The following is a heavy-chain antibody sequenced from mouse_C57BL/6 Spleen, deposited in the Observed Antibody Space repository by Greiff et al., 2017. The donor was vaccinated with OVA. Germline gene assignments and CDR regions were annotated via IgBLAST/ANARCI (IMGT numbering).Heavy chain of an antibody. CDR1: GFTFSSYA. J-gene: IGHJ4*01. CDR2: ISDGGSYT. CDR3: ARGNWDGGN. D-gene: IGHD4-1*01. Sequence: EVQVVESGGGLVKPGGSLKLSCAASGFTFSSYAMSWVRQTPEKRLEWVATISDGGSYTYYPDNVKGRFTISRDNAKNNLYLQMSHLKSEDTAMYYCARGNWDGGNWGQGTSVTVSS. V-gene: IGHV5-4*01.